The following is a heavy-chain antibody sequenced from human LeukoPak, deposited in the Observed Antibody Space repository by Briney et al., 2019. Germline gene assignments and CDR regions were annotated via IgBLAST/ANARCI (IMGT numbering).Heavy chain of an antibody. V-gene: IGHV5-51*01. CDR1: GYSFTSYW. D-gene: IGHD6-13*01. J-gene: IGHJ5*02. CDR3: ARSTSSSWYGDDNWFDP. CDR2: IYPGDSDT. Sequence: GESLKIFRKGSGYSFTSYWIGWVRQMPGKGLEWMGIIYPGDSDTRYSPSFQGQVTISADKSISTAYLQWSSLKASDTAMYYCARSTSSSWYGDDNWFDPWGQGTLVTVSS.